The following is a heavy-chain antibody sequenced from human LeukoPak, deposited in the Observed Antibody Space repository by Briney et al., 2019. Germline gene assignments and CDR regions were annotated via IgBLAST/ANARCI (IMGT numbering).Heavy chain of an antibody. CDR3: AREAIAVAGDFDY. V-gene: IGHV5-10-1*01. Sequence: GESLKISCKGSGYIFTNNWISWVRQMPGKGLEWMGRIDPSDSSSKYNPSFQGHVTISADKSMSTAFLQWNSLKASDTAMYYCAREAIAVAGDFDYWGQGTLVTDSS. D-gene: IGHD6-19*01. CDR2: IDPSDSSS. CDR1: GYIFTNNW. J-gene: IGHJ4*02.